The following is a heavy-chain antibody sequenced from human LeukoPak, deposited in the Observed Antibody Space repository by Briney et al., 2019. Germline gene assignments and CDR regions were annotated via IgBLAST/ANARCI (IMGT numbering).Heavy chain of an antibody. J-gene: IGHJ4*02. CDR3: ARETQERDFWSGYYPFDY. CDR2: ISAYNGNT. D-gene: IGHD3-3*01. CDR1: GYTFTSYG. V-gene: IGHV1-18*01. Sequence: ASVKVSCKASGYTFTSYGISWVRQAPGQGLEWMGWISAYNGNTNYAQKLQGRVTMTTDTSTSTAYMGLRSLRSDDTAVYYCARETQERDFWSGYYPFDYWGQGTLVTVSS.